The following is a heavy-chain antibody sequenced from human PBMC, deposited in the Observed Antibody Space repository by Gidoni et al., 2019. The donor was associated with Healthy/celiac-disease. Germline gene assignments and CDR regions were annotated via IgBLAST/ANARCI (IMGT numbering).Heavy chain of an antibody. D-gene: IGHD5-18*01. V-gene: IGHV1-69*01. Sequence: QVQLVQYGAEVTKPGSSVKVSCKDSGGTFSSHAISWVRQAPGQGLEWMGGIIPIFGTANYAQKFQGRVTITADESTSTAYIELSSLRSEDTAVYYCARTDGGYSYPYVGFYYGMDVWGQGTTVTVSS. CDR3: ARTDGGYSYPYVGFYYGMDV. CDR1: GGTFSSHA. CDR2: IIPIFGTA. J-gene: IGHJ6*02.